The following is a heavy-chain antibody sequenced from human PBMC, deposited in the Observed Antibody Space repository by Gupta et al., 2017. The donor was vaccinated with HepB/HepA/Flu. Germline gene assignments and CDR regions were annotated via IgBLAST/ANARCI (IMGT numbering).Heavy chain of an antibody. D-gene: IGHD3-22*01. CDR2: IYSSGST. V-gene: IGHV4-39*01. J-gene: IGHJ6*02. Sequence: QLQESAPGLVKPSETLSLTCTVSGDSISSSNCYWGWVRQPPGKGPKWIGTIYSSGSTYYNPSIRGRVTISVDTSKNQFSLKLRSVTAADTAVYYCARHVRYDHYSSGYSDYYYYGMDVWGQGTTVTVSS. CDR1: GDSISSSNCY. CDR3: ARHVRYDHYSSGYSDYYYYGMDV.